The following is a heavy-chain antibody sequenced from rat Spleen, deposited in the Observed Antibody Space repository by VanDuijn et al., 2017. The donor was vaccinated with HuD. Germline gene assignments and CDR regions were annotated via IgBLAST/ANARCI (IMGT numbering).Heavy chain of an antibody. CDR1: GFNFNDYW. Sequence: EVKLVESGGGLVQPGRSLKLSCAASGFNFNDYWMGGARQAPGKGLEWIGEINTDTSTIKYIPSLKDKFTISRDNAQNTLYLQMNKLGSEDTAIYYCVREELGVNYWGQGVMVTVSS. CDR2: INTDTSTI. V-gene: IGHV4-2*01. J-gene: IGHJ2*01. CDR3: VREELGVNY. D-gene: IGHD4-5*01.